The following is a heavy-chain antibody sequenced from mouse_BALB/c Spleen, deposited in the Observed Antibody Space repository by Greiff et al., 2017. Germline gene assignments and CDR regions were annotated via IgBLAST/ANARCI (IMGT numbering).Heavy chain of an antibody. Sequence: EVNVVESGGGLVQPGGSRKLSCAASGFTFSSFGMHWVRQAPEKGLEWVAYISSGSSTIYYADTVKGRFTISRDNPKNTLFLQMTSLRSEDTAMYYCARGEVRLNFDYWGQGTTLTVSS. CDR2: ISSGSSTI. D-gene: IGHD2-14*01. V-gene: IGHV5-17*02. J-gene: IGHJ2*01. CDR1: GFTFSSFG. CDR3: ARGEVRLNFDY.